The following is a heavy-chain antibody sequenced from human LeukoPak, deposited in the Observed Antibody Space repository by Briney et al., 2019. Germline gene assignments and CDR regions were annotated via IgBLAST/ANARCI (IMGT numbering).Heavy chain of an antibody. Sequence: SETLSLTCAVYGGSFSGYYWSWIRQPPGKGLEWIGEINHSGSTNYNPSLKSRVTISVDTSKNQFSLKLSSVTAADTAVYYCARGQYYDFWSGYYVSGNWFDPWGQGTLVTVPS. V-gene: IGHV4-34*01. CDR3: ARGQYYDFWSGYYVSGNWFDP. CDR1: GGSFSGYY. J-gene: IGHJ5*02. D-gene: IGHD3-3*01. CDR2: INHSGST.